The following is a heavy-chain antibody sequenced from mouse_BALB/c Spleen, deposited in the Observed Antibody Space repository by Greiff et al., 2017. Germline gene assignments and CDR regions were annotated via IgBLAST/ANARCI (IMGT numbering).Heavy chain of an antibody. CDR1: GYTFTSYT. CDR3: ARDYGYYFDY. V-gene: IGHV1-4*02. Sequence: QVQLKESAAELARPGASVKMSCKASGYTFTSYTMHWVKQRPGQGLEWIGYINPSSGYTEYNQKFKDKTTLTADKSSSTAYMQLSSLTSEDSAVYYCARDYGYYFDYWGQGTTLTVSS. D-gene: IGHD1-1*02. J-gene: IGHJ2*01. CDR2: INPSSGYT.